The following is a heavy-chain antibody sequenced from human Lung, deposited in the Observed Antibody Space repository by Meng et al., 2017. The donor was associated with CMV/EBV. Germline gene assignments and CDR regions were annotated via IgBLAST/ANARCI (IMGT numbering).Heavy chain of an antibody. D-gene: IGHD2-2*01. CDR3: TKADIVVVPAGAFVI. Sequence: SLKISCAASGFTFDDYAMHWVRQAPGKGLEWVSGISWNSGSIGYADSVKGRFTISRDNAKNALYLQMNSLRAEDTALYYCTKADIVVVPAGAFVIWGQGXMVTVSS. V-gene: IGHV3-9*01. CDR1: GFTFDDYA. CDR2: ISWNSGSI. J-gene: IGHJ3*02.